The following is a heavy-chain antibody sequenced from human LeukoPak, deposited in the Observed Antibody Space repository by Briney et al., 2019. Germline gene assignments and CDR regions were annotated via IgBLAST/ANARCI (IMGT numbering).Heavy chain of an antibody. CDR1: GFTFNNNW. CDR2: INSDGSST. CDR3: ARGTGTS. V-gene: IGHV3-74*01. Sequence: GGSLRLSCVASGFTFNNNWMHWVRQAPGKGLVWVSRINSDGSSTSYADSVKGRFTISRDNAKNTLYLQMNSRRAEDTAVYYCARGTGTSWGQGTLVTVSS. D-gene: IGHD3-10*01. J-gene: IGHJ5*02.